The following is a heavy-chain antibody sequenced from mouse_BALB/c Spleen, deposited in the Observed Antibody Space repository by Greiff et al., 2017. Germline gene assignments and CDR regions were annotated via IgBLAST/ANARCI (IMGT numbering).Heavy chain of an antibody. V-gene: IGHV2-4-1*01. J-gene: IGHJ1*01. Sequence: VQLQQSGPGLVQPSQSLSITCTVSGFSLTSYGVHWVRQSPGKGLEWLGVIWSGGSTDYNAAFISRLSISKDNSKSQVFFKMNSLQADDTAIYYCVRTSYYRYFDVWGAGTTVTVSS. CDR2: IWSGGST. D-gene: IGHD2-12*01. CDR3: VRTSYYRYFDV. CDR1: GFSLTSYG.